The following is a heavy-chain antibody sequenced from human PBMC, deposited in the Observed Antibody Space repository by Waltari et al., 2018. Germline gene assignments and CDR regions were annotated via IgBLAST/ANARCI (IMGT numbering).Heavy chain of an antibody. CDR1: GGSISSGSYY. CDR3: ARDISSDYYDILTGYYGDGAFDI. Sequence: QVQLQESGPGLVKPSQTLSLTCTVSGGSISSGSYYWSWIRQPAGKGLEWIGRIYTMGSTNYNPSLKSRVTISVDTSKNQFSLKLSSVTAADTAVYYCARDISSDYYDILTGYYGDGAFDIWGQGTMVTVSS. V-gene: IGHV4-61*02. D-gene: IGHD3-9*01. J-gene: IGHJ3*02. CDR2: IYTMGST.